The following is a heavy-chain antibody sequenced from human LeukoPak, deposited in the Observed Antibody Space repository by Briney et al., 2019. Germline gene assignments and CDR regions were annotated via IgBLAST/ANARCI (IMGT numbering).Heavy chain of an antibody. D-gene: IGHD6-19*01. V-gene: IGHV3-7*03. Sequence: GGSLRLSCAVSGFTFSSYWMTWVRQAPGKGLEWVAKIKQDESEKYYVDSVKGRFTISRDNAKNSLYLQMNSLRAEDTAVYYCARGSGWLDYWGQGTLVTVSS. CDR3: ARGSGWLDY. J-gene: IGHJ4*02. CDR1: GFTFSSYW. CDR2: IKQDESEK.